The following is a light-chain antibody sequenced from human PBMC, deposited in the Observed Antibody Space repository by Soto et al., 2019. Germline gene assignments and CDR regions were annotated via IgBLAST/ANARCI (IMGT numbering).Light chain of an antibody. CDR2: DAS. CDR3: QQRSNWPLT. Sequence: EIVLTQSPATLSLSPGERATLSCRASQSVSSYLAWYQQRPGQAPRLLIYDASNRATGIPARITGSGSGTDFTLTISTLEPEDFAVYYCQQRSNWPLTFGGGTKVEIK. V-gene: IGKV3-11*01. J-gene: IGKJ4*01. CDR1: QSVSSY.